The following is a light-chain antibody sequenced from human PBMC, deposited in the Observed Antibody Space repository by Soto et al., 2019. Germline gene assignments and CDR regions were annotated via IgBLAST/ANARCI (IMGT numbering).Light chain of an antibody. CDR2: GAS. Sequence: PGEIATLSCMSSQSVSSNLAWYQQKPGQSPRLLIYGASTRATVIPARFGGSGSGTEFTLSISRLQSEDFAVYYCHQYNNWWTFGQGTKVDI. V-gene: IGKV3-15*01. J-gene: IGKJ1*01. CDR1: QSVSSN. CDR3: HQYNNWWT.